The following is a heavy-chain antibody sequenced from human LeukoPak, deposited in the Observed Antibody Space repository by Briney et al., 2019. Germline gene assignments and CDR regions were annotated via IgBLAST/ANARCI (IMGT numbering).Heavy chain of an antibody. CDR3: AKRGVTGYKEAFDY. J-gene: IGHJ4*02. V-gene: IGHV3-30*18. CDR1: GFTFSSYG. CDR2: ISYDGSNK. Sequence: GGSLRLSCAASGFTFSSYGMHWVRQAPGKGLEWVAVISYDGSNKYYADSVKGRFTISRDNSKNTLYLQMNSLRAEDTAVYYCAKRGVTGYKEAFDYWGQGTLVTVSS. D-gene: IGHD3-9*01.